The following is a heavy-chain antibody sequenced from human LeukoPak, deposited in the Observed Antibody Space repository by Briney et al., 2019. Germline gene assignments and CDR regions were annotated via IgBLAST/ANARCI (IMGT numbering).Heavy chain of an antibody. Sequence: GGSLRLSCAASGFTFSSYWMSWVRQAPGKGLEWVSGISNSGGSTYYADSVKGRFTISRDNSKNTLYLQMKSLRVEDTAVHYCAKGLRLGELSSPFDYWGQGTLVTVSS. CDR3: AKGLRLGELSSPFDY. CDR1: GFTFSSYW. CDR2: ISNSGGST. V-gene: IGHV3-23*01. D-gene: IGHD3-16*02. J-gene: IGHJ4*02.